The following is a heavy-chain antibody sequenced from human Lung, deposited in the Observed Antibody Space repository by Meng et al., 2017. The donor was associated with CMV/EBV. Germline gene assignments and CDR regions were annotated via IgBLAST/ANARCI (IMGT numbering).Heavy chain of an antibody. CDR1: GTRFDDYG. Sequence: SXAASGTRFDDYGMHWVRQTPGKGLEWVAFIRHDGTNKFYGDSVKGRFIISRDNSKNTVYLQMNSLSPEETAVYYCAKDLLLFGGPNAYFDQWGQGTXVTVSS. CDR2: IRHDGTNK. J-gene: IGHJ4*02. D-gene: IGHD3-16*01. CDR3: AKDLLLFGGPNAYFDQ. V-gene: IGHV3-30*02.